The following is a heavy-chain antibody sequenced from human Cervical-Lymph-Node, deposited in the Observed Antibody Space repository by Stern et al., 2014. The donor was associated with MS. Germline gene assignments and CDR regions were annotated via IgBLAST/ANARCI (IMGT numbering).Heavy chain of an antibody. J-gene: IGHJ4*02. CDR3: ARSPGTVVTRFDY. CDR2: ISSSTSYR. V-gene: IGHV3-21*01. Sequence: EVQLVESGGGLVKPGGALRLSCAASGFTFSSYTMNWVRQAPGKGLGWVSSISSSTSYRYYVDSVKGRFTTSRDNAKNSLYLQMNSLRAEDTAVYYCARSPGTVVTRFDYWGQGTLVTVSS. CDR1: GFTFSSYT. D-gene: IGHD4-23*01.